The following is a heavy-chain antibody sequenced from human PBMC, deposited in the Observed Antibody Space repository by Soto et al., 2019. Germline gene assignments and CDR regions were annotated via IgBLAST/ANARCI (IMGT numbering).Heavy chain of an antibody. D-gene: IGHD3-10*01. CDR1: GDTFNFYS. CDR2: VNPIVSVS. V-gene: IGHV1-69*02. Sequence: QVQLVQSGAEVKRPGSSVKVSCKASGDTFNFYSINWVRQAPGLGLEWMGRVNPIVSVSNYAQKFQGRVTMTADKSTSTADMELSSLRSEDTAIYYCASSYGSGYRAFDYWGQGALVTVSS. CDR3: ASSYGSGYRAFDY. J-gene: IGHJ4*02.